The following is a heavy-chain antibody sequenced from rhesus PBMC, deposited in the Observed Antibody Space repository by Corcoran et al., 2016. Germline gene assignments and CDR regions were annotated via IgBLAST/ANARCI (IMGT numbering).Heavy chain of an antibody. Sequence: QLLLQESGPGLVKPSETLSVTCAVSGGSISSSYCSWIRQAPGKGLDWIGYIYGSGSSTNSNPPLKSRVTLSVDTSTNQLALKLSSVTAADTAVYYCASAQDIAGSRYFDYWGQGVLVTVSS. J-gene: IGHJ4*01. CDR2: IYGSGSST. CDR1: GGSISSSY. CDR3: ASAQDIAGSRYFDY. V-gene: IGHV4-169*02. D-gene: IGHD5-36*01.